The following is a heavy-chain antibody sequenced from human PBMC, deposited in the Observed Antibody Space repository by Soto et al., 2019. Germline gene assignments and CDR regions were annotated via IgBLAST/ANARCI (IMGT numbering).Heavy chain of an antibody. V-gene: IGHV3-33*01. CDR1: GFTFSNYH. CDR3: ARVGSWALNFDY. J-gene: IGHJ4*02. CDR2: IWNDGTNK. D-gene: IGHD6-13*01. Sequence: QVQLVESGGGVVQPGKSLRLSCAASGFTFSNYHMHWVRQAPGKGLEWVAIIWNDGTNKYYADSVKGRFTISRGNSKNTLWLQMNSLRVEDTAVYYCARVGSWALNFDYWGQGTLVTVSS.